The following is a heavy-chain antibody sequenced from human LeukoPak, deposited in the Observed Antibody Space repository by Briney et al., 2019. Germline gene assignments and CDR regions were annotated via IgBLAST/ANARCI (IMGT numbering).Heavy chain of an antibody. CDR1: GFTFSSYS. CDR2: ISSSSSYI. V-gene: IGHV3-21*01. Sequence: PGGSLRLSCAASGFTFSSYSMNWVRQAPGKGLEWVSSISSSSSYIYYADPVKGRFTISRDNAKNSLYLQMNSLRAEDTAVYYCARLPGRTTSQDYWGQGTLVTVSS. D-gene: IGHD4-17*01. J-gene: IGHJ4*02. CDR3: ARLPGRTTSQDY.